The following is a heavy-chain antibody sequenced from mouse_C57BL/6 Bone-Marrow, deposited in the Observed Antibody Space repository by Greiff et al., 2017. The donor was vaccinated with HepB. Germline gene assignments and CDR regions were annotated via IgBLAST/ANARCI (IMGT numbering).Heavy chain of an antibody. V-gene: IGHV1-50*01. CDR1: GYTFTSYW. CDR2: IDPSDSYT. Sequence: QVHVKQPGAELVKPGASVKLSCKASGYTFTSYWMQWVKQRPGQGLEWIGEIDPSDSYTNYNQKFKGKATLTVDTSSSTAYMQLSSLTSEVSAVYYCARAVVPDYWGQGTTLTVSS. CDR3: ARAVVPDY. J-gene: IGHJ2*01. D-gene: IGHD1-1*01.